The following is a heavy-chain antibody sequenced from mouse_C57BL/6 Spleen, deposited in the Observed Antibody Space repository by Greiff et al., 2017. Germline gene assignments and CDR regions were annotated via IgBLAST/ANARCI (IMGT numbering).Heavy chain of an antibody. CDR2: ISDGGSYT. V-gene: IGHV5-4*01. CDR1: GFTFSSYA. Sequence: EVKVVESGGGLVKPGGSLKLSCAASGFTFSSYAMSWVRQTPEQRLEWVGTISDGGSYTYYPDNVKGRFTITRDNAKNNLYLQMSHLKSEDTAMYYCARDPGPYGCWGQGTTLTVSS. D-gene: IGHD3-3*01. CDR3: ARDPGPYGC. J-gene: IGHJ2*01.